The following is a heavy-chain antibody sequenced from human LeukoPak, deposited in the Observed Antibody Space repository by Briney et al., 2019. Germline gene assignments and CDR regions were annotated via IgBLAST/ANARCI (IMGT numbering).Heavy chain of an antibody. J-gene: IGHJ3*01. D-gene: IGHD3-10*02. Sequence: SGGSLRLSCAASGFAFSNSGMHWVRQAPGKRLEWVAVIWYDGSNEYYADAVKGRFIISRDNSKNTVHLQMNSLRVEDTSVYYCAREISMFVNAFDLWGQGTPVAVSS. CDR2: IWYDGSNE. V-gene: IGHV3-33*01. CDR1: GFAFSNSG. CDR3: AREISMFVNAFDL.